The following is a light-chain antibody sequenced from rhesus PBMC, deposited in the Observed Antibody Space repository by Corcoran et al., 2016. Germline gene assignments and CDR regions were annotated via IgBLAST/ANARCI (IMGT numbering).Light chain of an antibody. CDR1: ESVGSY. CDR2: SAS. CDR3: QQYNDLLT. Sequence: EIVMTQSPATLSLSPGETATLSCRASESVGSYLAWYQQKPGQAPKLLVHSASFRDTGIPDRFSGSGSRTDFTLPISSLEPEDVGVYHCQQYNDLLTFGAGTKVEIK. V-gene: IGKV3-40*01. J-gene: IGKJ4*01.